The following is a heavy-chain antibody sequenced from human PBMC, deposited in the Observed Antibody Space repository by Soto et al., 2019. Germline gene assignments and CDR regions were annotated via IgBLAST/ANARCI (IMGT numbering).Heavy chain of an antibody. CDR1: GFTFSSYW. V-gene: IGHV3-7*01. Sequence: PGGSLRLSCAASGFTFSSYWMSWVRQAPGKGLQWVVNIKQDGSEKYYMDSVRGRFTVSRDNAKNSLYLQMNSLSAEDTAVYFGARVAYTYGWIYDYWGQGSLVTVS. CDR3: ARVAYTYGWIYDY. J-gene: IGHJ4*01. D-gene: IGHD2-2*02. CDR2: IKQDGSEK.